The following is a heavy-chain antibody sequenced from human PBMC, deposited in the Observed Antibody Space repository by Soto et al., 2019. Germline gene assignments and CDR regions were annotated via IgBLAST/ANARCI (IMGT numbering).Heavy chain of an antibody. CDR3: AKDPSGSYYPGGFDY. V-gene: IGHV3-23*01. D-gene: IGHD1-26*01. J-gene: IGHJ4*02. CDR1: GFTFSSYA. CDR2: ISGSGGSA. Sequence: GSLLLSCAASGFTFSSYAMSWVRQAPGKGLEWVSAISGSGGSAYYADSVKGRFTISRDNSKNTLYLQMNSLRAEDTAVYYCAKDPSGSYYPGGFDYWGQGTLVTVSS.